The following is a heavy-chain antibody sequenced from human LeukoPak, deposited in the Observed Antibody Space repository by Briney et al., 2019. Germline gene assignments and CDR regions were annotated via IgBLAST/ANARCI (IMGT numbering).Heavy chain of an antibody. J-gene: IGHJ3*02. CDR1: GGSFSGYY. D-gene: IGHD2-2*01. CDR3: ARNLIPPATLSTDAFDI. V-gene: IGHV4-34*01. Sequence: SETLSLTCAVYGGSFSGYYWSWIRQPPGKGLEWIGEINHSGSTNYNPSLKSRVTISVDTSKNQFSLKLSSVTAADTAVYYCARNLIPPATLSTDAFDIWGQGTMVTVSS. CDR2: INHSGST.